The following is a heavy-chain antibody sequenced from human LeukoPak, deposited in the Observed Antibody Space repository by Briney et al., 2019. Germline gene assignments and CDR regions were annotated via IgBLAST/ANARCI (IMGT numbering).Heavy chain of an antibody. Sequence: PSETLSLTCTVSGGSISSSSYYWGWIRQPPGTGLEWIGSIYYSGSTYYNPSLKSRVTISVDTSKNQFSLKLSSVTAADTAVYYCARPPQDTMVRGVWEHWGQGTLVTVSS. D-gene: IGHD3-10*01. CDR1: GGSISSSSYY. CDR3: ARPPQDTMVRGVWEH. J-gene: IGHJ4*02. CDR2: IYYSGST. V-gene: IGHV4-39*01.